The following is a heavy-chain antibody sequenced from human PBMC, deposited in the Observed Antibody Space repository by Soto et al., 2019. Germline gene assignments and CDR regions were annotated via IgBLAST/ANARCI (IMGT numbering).Heavy chain of an antibody. CDR3: ARENGDYVYYYYGMDV. Sequence: QVQLVESGGGVVQPGRSLRLSCAASGFTFSSYAMHWVRQAPGKGLEWVAVISYDGSNKYYADSVKGRFTISRDNSKNTLYLQMNSLRAEDTAVYYCARENGDYVYYYYGMDVW. J-gene: IGHJ6*01. CDR1: GFTFSSYA. CDR2: ISYDGSNK. D-gene: IGHD4-17*01. V-gene: IGHV3-30-3*01.